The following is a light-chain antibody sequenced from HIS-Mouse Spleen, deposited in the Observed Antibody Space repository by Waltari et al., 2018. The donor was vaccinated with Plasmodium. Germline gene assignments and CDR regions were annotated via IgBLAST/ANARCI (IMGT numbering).Light chain of an antibody. CDR3: CSYAGSSTKWV. Sequence: QSALTQPASVSGSPGQSITISCTGTSSDVGSYNLVSWYQKHPGKAPKLMIYEGSKRPSGVSNRVSGSKSGNTASRTISGLQAEDEADYYCCSYAGSSTKWVFGGGTKLTVL. V-gene: IGLV2-23*01. CDR1: SSDVGSYNL. CDR2: EGS. J-gene: IGLJ3*02.